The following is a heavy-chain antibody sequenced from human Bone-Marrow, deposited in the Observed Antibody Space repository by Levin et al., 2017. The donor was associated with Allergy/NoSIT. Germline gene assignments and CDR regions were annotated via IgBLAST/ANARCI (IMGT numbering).Heavy chain of an antibody. V-gene: IGHV3-43*01. Sequence: SCAVSGFTFSDYPMHWVRQVPGKGLEWVSLISKDGSSSYYSDSVKGRFTISRDNIKDSLFLQMRSLRPGDTALYYCVRGTDFGDFLGHFDYWGQGTLVTVSS. CDR1: GFTFSDYP. CDR2: ISKDGSSS. D-gene: IGHD4-17*01. CDR3: VRGTDFGDFLGHFDY. J-gene: IGHJ4*02.